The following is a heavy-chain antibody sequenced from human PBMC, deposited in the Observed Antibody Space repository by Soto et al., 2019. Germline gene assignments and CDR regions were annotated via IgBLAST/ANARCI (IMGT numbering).Heavy chain of an antibody. CDR1: GFTFDDYV. Sequence: GGSLRLSCVVSGFTFDDYVMHWVRQAPGKGLEWVSSISWNSDFIGYADSVKGRFTISRDNAKNSLYLEMNSLRAEDTALYYCAKDILTGYDPERGAFDIWGQGTMVTVSS. D-gene: IGHD3-9*01. V-gene: IGHV3-9*01. CDR3: AKDILTGYDPERGAFDI. J-gene: IGHJ3*02. CDR2: ISWNSDFI.